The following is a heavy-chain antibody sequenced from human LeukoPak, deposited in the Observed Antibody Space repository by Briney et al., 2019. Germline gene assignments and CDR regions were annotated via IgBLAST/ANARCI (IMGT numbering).Heavy chain of an antibody. V-gene: IGHV1-24*01. CDR2: FDPEDGET. D-gene: IGHD5/OR15-5a*01. J-gene: IGHJ3*02. CDR3: ATVYAFDAFDI. CDR1: GYTLTELS. Sequence: ASVKVSCKVSGYTLTELSMHWVRQAPGKRVEWMGGFDPEDGETIYAQKFQGRVTITEDTSTATAYVELSSLRSEDTAVYYCATVYAFDAFDIWGQGTMVTVSS.